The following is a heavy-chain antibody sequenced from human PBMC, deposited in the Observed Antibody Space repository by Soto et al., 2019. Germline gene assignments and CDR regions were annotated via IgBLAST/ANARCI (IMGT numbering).Heavy chain of an antibody. CDR1: GFTFGDYA. D-gene: IGHD7-27*01. CDR2: IRSKAYGGTT. V-gene: IGHV3-49*03. CDR3: TRAAEVGCLQFFDWGFSDY. Sequence: GGSLRLSCTASGFTFGDYAMSWFRQAPGKGLEWVGFIRSKAYGGTTEYAASVKGRFTISRDDSKSIAYLQMNSLKTEDTAVYYCTRAAEVGCLQFFDWGFSDYWGQGTLVTVSS. J-gene: IGHJ4*02.